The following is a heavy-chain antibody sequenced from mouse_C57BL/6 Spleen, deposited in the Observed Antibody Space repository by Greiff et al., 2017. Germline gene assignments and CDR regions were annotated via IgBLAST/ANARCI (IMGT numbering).Heavy chain of an antibody. V-gene: IGHV1-53*01. CDR2: INPSNGGT. J-gene: IGHJ4*01. Sequence: QVQLQQPGTELVKPGASVKLSCKASGYTFTSYWMHWVKQRPGQGLEWIGNINPSNGGTNYNEKFKSKATLTVDKSSSTAYMQLSSLTSEDSAVYYCARWGYYGSSLRAMDYWGQGTPVPVSS. D-gene: IGHD1-1*01. CDR1: GYTFTSYW. CDR3: ARWGYYGSSLRAMDY.